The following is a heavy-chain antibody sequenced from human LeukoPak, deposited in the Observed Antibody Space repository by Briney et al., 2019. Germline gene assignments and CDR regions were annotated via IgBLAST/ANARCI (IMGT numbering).Heavy chain of an antibody. D-gene: IGHD2-15*01. CDR2: INTAGNT. V-gene: IGHV3-13*04. CDR3: ARGDCSGGSCSSMDV. J-gene: IGHJ6*02. CDR1: GFTFSTYD. Sequence: GGSLTLSCAASGFTFSTYDMLWVRQATGKGLEWVSGINTAGNTYYPGSVRGRFTISRENAKNSFYLQMNSLGAGDTAVYYCARGDCSGGSCSSMDVWGQGTTVIVSS.